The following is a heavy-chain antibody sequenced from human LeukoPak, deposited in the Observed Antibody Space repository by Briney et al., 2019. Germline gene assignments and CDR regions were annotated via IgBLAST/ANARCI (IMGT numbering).Heavy chain of an antibody. D-gene: IGHD4-17*01. J-gene: IGHJ2*01. V-gene: IGHV3-64D*09. CDR1: GFTFSSHA. CDR3: VKDRGGDYEVGWYFDL. Sequence: GGSLRLSCSASGFTFSSHAMHWVRQAPGKGLEYVSAISSNGGSTYYADSVKGRFTISRDNSKNTLYLQMSSLRAEDTAVYYCVKDRGGDYEVGWYFDLWGRGTLVTVSS. CDR2: ISSNGGST.